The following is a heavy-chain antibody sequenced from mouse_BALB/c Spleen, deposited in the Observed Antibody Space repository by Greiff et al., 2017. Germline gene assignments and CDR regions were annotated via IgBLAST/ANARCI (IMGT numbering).Heavy chain of an antibody. Sequence: EVQLVESGAELVKPGASVKLSCTASGFNIKDTYMHWVKQRPEQGLEWIGRIDPANGNTKYDPKFQGKATITADTSSNTAYLQLSSLTSEDTAVYYCARCFYYDYDGFAYWGQGTLVTVSA. J-gene: IGHJ3*01. CDR1: GFNIKDTY. V-gene: IGHV14-3*02. CDR2: IDPANGNT. D-gene: IGHD2-4*01. CDR3: ARCFYYDYDGFAY.